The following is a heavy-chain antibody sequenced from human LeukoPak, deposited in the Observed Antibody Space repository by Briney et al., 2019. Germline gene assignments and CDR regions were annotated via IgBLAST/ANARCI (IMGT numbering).Heavy chain of an antibody. CDR3: ATTHSGSYYLWDY. D-gene: IGHD1-26*01. CDR1: GFTFSSYG. CDR2: IRYDGSNK. J-gene: IGHJ4*02. Sequence: GGSLRLSCAASGFTFSSYGMHWVLQAPGKGLEWVTFIRYDGSNKYYADSVKGRFTISRDNAKNTLYLQMNSLRAEDTAVYYCATTHSGSYYLWDYWGQGTLVTVSS. V-gene: IGHV3-30*02.